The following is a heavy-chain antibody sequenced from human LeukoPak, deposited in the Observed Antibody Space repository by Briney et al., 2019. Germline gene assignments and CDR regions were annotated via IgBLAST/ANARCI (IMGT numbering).Heavy chain of an antibody. V-gene: IGHV4-39*07. D-gene: IGHD3-10*01. CDR1: GVSISSGSNY. CDR2: IYSSGST. Sequence: PSETLSLTCTVSGVSISSGSNYWGWIRQPPGKTLEWIGSIYSSGSTYYNSSLKSRVIILIDTSKNHFSLTLSSVTAADTAVYYCTRSDGYGLVGIWGQGTMVTVSS. J-gene: IGHJ3*01. CDR3: TRSDGYGLVGI.